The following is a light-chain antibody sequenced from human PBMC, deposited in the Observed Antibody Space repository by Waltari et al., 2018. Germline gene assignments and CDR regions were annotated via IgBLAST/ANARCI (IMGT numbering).Light chain of an antibody. Sequence: QSALTQPASVSGSPGPSITISCTGTSSDVGSYNLVSWYQQHPGQAPNLMIYGVSKRPSGVLNRLSGSKTGTTASLTISGLQAEDEADYYCCSYAGSSTYVVFGGGTKLTVL. CDR2: GVS. V-gene: IGLV2-23*02. CDR1: SSDVGSYNL. CDR3: CSYAGSSTYVV. J-gene: IGLJ2*01.